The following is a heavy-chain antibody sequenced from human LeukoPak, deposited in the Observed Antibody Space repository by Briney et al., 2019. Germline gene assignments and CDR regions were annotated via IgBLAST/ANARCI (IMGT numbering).Heavy chain of an antibody. CDR2: ISGNSGST. Sequence: GGSLRLSCAASGFTFSSYAMSWVRQAPGKGLEWVSSISGNSGSTYYADSVKGRFTISRDNSKNTLYLQMSSLRAEDTAVYYCARDVPYSGLDYWGQGTLVTVSS. D-gene: IGHD1-26*01. J-gene: IGHJ4*02. V-gene: IGHV3-23*01. CDR1: GFTFSSYA. CDR3: ARDVPYSGLDY.